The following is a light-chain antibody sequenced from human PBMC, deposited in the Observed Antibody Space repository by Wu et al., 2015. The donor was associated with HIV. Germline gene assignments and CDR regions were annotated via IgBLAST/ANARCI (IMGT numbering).Light chain of an antibody. V-gene: IGKV3-11*01. Sequence: EIVLTQSPGTLSLSPGERATLSCRASQNVDDFVAWYQHKPGQPPRLLIFDASNRATGVPARFTGSGSGTDFTLTITSLEPEDFALYYCQQRSDWPLDFGGGTKIEIK. CDR2: DAS. CDR3: QQRSDWPLD. J-gene: IGKJ4*01. CDR1: QNVDDF.